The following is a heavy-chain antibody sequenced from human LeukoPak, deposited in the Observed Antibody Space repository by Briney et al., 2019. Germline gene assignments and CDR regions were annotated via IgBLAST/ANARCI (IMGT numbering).Heavy chain of an antibody. Sequence: SVKVSCKASGGTFSSYAISWVRQAPGQGLEWMGRIIPILGIANYAQKFQGRVTITADKSTSTAYMELSSLRSEDTAVYYCARHDGSNNLDYWGQGTLVTVSS. V-gene: IGHV1-69*04. CDR2: IIPILGIA. CDR3: ARHDGSNNLDY. CDR1: GGTFSSYA. J-gene: IGHJ4*02. D-gene: IGHD1-14*01.